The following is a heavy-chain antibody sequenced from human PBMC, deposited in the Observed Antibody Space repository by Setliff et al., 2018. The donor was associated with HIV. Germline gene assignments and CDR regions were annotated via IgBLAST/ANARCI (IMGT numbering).Heavy chain of an antibody. D-gene: IGHD3-10*01. CDR2: IYASGRT. J-gene: IGHJ3*02. CDR3: AREATGSSAFDI. CDR1: GGSISSYY. V-gene: IGHV4-4*07. Sequence: PSETLSLTCTVSGGSISSYYWSWIRQPAGKGLEWIGRIYASGRTNYNPSLKSRVTLSVDTSRNQFSLKVTSVTAADTAVYYCAREATGSSAFDIWGQGTMVTVSS.